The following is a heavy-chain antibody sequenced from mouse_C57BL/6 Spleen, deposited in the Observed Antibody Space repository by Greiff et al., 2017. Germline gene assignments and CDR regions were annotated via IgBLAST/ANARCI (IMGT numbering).Heavy chain of an antibody. Sequence: EVQLVESGGGLVQPKGSLKLSCAASGFSFNTYAMNWVRPAPGTGLEWVARIRSKSNNYATYYADSVKDRFTISRDDSESMLYLQMNNLKTEDTAMYYCVRPSYYDWNAMDYWGQGTSVTVSS. CDR2: IRSKSNNYAT. CDR1: GFSFNTYA. CDR3: VRPSYYDWNAMDY. J-gene: IGHJ4*01. D-gene: IGHD2-4*01. V-gene: IGHV10-1*01.